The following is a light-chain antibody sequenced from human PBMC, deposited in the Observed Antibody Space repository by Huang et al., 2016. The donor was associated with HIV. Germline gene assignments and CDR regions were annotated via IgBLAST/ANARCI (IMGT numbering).Light chain of an antibody. CDR3: QQYNHYST. J-gene: IGKJ2*01. CDR1: QSISRW. CDR2: KES. V-gene: IGKV1-5*03. Sequence: DIQMTQSPSTLSASVGDRVTITCRASQSISRWLAWYKQKPGKVPKVLIYKESTLHSGVPSRFSGSGSGTEFTLTISSLQPDDFATYYCQQYNHYSTFGQGTKLEIK.